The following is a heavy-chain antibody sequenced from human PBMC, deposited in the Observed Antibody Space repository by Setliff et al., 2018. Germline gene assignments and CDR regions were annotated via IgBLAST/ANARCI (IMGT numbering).Heavy chain of an antibody. V-gene: IGHV1-69*13. CDR3: ARDYEISATGGPHGLDY. Sequence: SVKVSCKASGGTFSSFAISWVRQAPGQGVEWMGRIIPLFGTATYAQKFQGRVTLTVVESTSSAYLELSSLRSDDTAVYFCARDYEISATGGPHGLDYWGQGTLVTVSS. CDR2: IIPLFGTA. CDR1: GGTFSSFA. D-gene: IGHD2-8*02. J-gene: IGHJ4*02.